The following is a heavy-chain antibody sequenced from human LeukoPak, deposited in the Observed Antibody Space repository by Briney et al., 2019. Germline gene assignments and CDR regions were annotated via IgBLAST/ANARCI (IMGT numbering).Heavy chain of an antibody. CDR3: ATEGDRDSGDWYWFDS. Sequence: PSETLSLTCTVSGVSSTDYFWSWIRQPAGRGLEWIGRIHSSGSTNYNPSVKSRITVSLDTSKNQFSLKLSSVTAADTAVYYCATEGDRDSGDWYWFDSWGQGTLVTVSS. V-gene: IGHV4-4*07. D-gene: IGHD2-21*02. CDR1: GVSSTDYF. J-gene: IGHJ5*01. CDR2: IHSSGST.